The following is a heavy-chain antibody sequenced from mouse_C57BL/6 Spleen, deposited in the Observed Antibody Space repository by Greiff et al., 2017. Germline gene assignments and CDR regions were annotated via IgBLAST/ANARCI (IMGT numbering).Heavy chain of an antibody. CDR3: ARQEDYSNYVGFAY. Sequence: EVQRVESGGDLVKPGGSLKLSCAASGFTFSSYGMSWVRQTPDKRLEWVATISSGGSYTYYPDSVKGRFTISRDNAKNTLYLQMSSLKSEDTAMYYCARQEDYSNYVGFAYWGQGTLVTVSA. J-gene: IGHJ3*01. CDR2: ISSGGSYT. CDR1: GFTFSSYG. D-gene: IGHD2-5*01. V-gene: IGHV5-6*01.